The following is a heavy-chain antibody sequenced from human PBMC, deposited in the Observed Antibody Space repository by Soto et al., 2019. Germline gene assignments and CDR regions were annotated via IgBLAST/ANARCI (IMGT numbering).Heavy chain of an antibody. Sequence: EVQLVESGGGLVQPGGSLRLSCEASGFTFSSYEMNWVRQAPGKGLEWVSSISSSGSPVNYADSVKGRFTISRDNAKNSMYLQKNSLRAADTAVYYCVRSWGVYCSTTRCYSPWFDPWGQGTLVTVSS. CDR1: GFTFSSYE. V-gene: IGHV3-48*03. CDR3: VRSWGVYCSTTRCYSPWFDP. D-gene: IGHD2-2*02. CDR2: ISSSGSPV. J-gene: IGHJ5*02.